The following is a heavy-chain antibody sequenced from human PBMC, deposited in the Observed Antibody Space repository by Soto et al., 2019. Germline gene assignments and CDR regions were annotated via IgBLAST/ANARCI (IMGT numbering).Heavy chain of an antibody. CDR1: GYTFTSYD. CDR3: ARGYTGWNRKLGWFDP. Sequence: ASVKVSCKASGYTFTSYDINWVRQATGQGLEWMGWMNPNSGNTGYAQKFQGRVTMTRNTSISTAYMELSSLRSEDTAVYYCARGYTGWNRKLGWFDPWGQGTLVTVSS. J-gene: IGHJ5*02. V-gene: IGHV1-8*01. D-gene: IGHD1-1*01. CDR2: MNPNSGNT.